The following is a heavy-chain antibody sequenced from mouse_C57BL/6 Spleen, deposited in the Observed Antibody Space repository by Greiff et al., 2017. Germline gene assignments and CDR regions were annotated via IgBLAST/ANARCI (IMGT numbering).Heavy chain of an antibody. CDR3: ARDDGYYGY. CDR2: IYPGSGST. J-gene: IGHJ2*01. D-gene: IGHD2-3*01. Sequence: LQQPGAELVKPGASVKMSCKASGYTFTSYWITWVKQRPGQGLEWIGDIYPGSGSTNYNEKFKSKDTLTVDTSSSTAYMQLSSLTSEDSAVYYCARDDGYYGYWGQGTTLTVSS. V-gene: IGHV1-55*01. CDR1: GYTFTSYW.